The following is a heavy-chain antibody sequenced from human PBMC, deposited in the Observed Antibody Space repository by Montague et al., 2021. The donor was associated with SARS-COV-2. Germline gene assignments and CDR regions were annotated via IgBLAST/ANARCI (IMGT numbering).Heavy chain of an antibody. CDR2: IHHDGST. CDR3: ARLSDGVVPSPILGVGPYYSYYYMDV. J-gene: IGHJ6*03. Sequence: SETLSLICAVHGGSFSTYSWNWIRQPPGKGLEWIGEIHHDGSTNYNPSLKIRVTISADTSKNQFSLKLTSVAAADTAVYYCARLSDGVVPSPILGVGPYYSYYYMDVWGKGTTVTVSS. V-gene: IGHV4-34*01. D-gene: IGHD3-10*01. CDR1: GGSFSTYS.